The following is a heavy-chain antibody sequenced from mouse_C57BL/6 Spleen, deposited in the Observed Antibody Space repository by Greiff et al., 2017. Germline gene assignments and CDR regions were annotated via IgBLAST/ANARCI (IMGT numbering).Heavy chain of an antibody. D-gene: IGHD2-2*01. J-gene: IGHJ4*01. CDR3: ARGEGYDSYAMGD. V-gene: IGHV1-26*01. Sequence: EVQLQQSGPELVQPGASVNISCKASGYTFTDYYMNWVKQSHGKSLEWIGDINPNNGGTSYNQKFKGKATFNVDKSSRPAYMELRSLTAEDSAIYYCARGEGYDSYAMGDWGQGAAVTVSS. CDR1: GYTFTDYY. CDR2: INPNNGGT.